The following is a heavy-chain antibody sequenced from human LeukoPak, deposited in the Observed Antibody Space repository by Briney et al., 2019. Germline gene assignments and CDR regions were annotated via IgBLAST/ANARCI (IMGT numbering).Heavy chain of an antibody. J-gene: IGHJ4*02. D-gene: IGHD3/OR15-3a*01. CDR1: GFTFSTHT. CDR3: ARGDDFSGDY. V-gene: IGHV3-21*01. CDR2: ISSSSSYI. Sequence: GGSLRLSCAASGFTFSTHTMNWVRQAPGKGLEWASAISSSSSYIYYADSVKGRFTISRDNAKRSMYLQMNSLRAEDTAVYYCARGDDFSGDYWGQGTLVTVSS.